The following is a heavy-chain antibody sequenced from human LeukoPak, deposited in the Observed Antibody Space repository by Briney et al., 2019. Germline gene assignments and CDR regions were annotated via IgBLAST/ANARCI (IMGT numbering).Heavy chain of an antibody. CDR2: IIPIFGTA. CDR1: GYTFAAYY. Sequence: SLTVSCKASGYTFAAYYMHWVRQAPGQGLEWMGGIIPIFGTANYAQKFQGRVTITADESTSTAYMELSSLRSEDTAVYYCARAPHSVVVVKTYYFDYWGQGTLVTVSS. J-gene: IGHJ4*02. V-gene: IGHV1-69*13. CDR3: ARAPHSVVVVKTYYFDY. D-gene: IGHD3-22*01.